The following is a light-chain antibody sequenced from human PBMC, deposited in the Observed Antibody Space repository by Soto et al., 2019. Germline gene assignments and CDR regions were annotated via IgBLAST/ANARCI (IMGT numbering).Light chain of an antibody. Sequence: SALTQPASVSGSPGQSITISCTGTSSDVGGYNFVSWHQQHPGKAPKVMIYEGSKRPSGVSNRFSGSKSGNTASLTISGLQAEDEADYYCCSYAGSNTLLFGGGTKLTVL. CDR1: SSDVGGYNF. J-gene: IGLJ2*01. CDR2: EGS. V-gene: IGLV2-23*01. CDR3: CSYAGSNTLL.